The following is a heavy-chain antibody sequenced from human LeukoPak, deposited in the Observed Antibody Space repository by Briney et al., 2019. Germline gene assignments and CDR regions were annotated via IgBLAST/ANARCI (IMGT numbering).Heavy chain of an antibody. CDR2: IYYSGST. V-gene: IGHV4-59*01. CDR3: ARGYGGYEYGY. J-gene: IGHJ4*02. CDR1: GGSISSYY. Sequence: SETLSLTCTVSGGSISSYYWSWIRQPPGKGREWIGYIYYSGSTNYNPSLKSRVTISVDTSKNQFSLKLSSVTAADTAVYYCARGYGGYEYGYWGQGTLVTVSS. D-gene: IGHD5-12*01.